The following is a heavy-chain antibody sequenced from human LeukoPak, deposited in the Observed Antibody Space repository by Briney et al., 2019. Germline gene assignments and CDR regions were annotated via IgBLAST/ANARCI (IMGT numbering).Heavy chain of an antibody. Sequence: PSESLSLTCTVSGGSISSGSYYWSWIRHPAGKGLEWIGRIYTSGSTNYNPSLKSRVTISVDTSKNQFSLKLSSVTAADTAVYYCARDDCSSTSCYFIWGQGTLVTVSS. J-gene: IGHJ4*02. CDR3: ARDDCSSTSCYFI. V-gene: IGHV4-61*02. CDR1: GGSISSGSYY. CDR2: IYTSGST. D-gene: IGHD2-2*01.